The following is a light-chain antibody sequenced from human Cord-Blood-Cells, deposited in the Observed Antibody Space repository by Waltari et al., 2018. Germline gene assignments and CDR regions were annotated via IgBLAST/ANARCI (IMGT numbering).Light chain of an antibody. J-gene: IGLJ3*02. CDR3: CSYAGSYTWV. CDR2: DVS. CDR1: SRDVGGYNY. V-gene: IGLV2-11*01. Sequence: QSALTQPRSVSGSPGQSVTISCTGTSRDVGGYNYVSWYQQHPGTAPKLMIYDVSKRPSGVPDRFSGSKSGNTASLTISGLQAEDEADYYCCSYAGSYTWVFGGGTKLTVL.